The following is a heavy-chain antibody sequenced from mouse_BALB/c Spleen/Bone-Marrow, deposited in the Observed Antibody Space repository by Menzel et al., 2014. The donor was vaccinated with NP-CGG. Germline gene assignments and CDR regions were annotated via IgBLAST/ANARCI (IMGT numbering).Heavy chain of an antibody. V-gene: IGHV1-18*01. CDR3: ARDYYGFSYGFAY. J-gene: IGHJ3*01. CDR1: GYSFTGYT. Sequence: VQLQQSGPELVKPGASMKISCKASGYSFTGYTMNWVKQSHGENLEWIGLINPYNGGTNYNQKFKGKATLTVDKSSSTAYMELLSLISEDSAVYYCARDYYGFSYGFAYWGQGTLVTVSA. D-gene: IGHD1-1*01. CDR2: INPYNGGT.